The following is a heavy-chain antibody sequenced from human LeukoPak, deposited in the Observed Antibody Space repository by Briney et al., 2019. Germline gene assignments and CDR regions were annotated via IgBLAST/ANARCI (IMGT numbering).Heavy chain of an antibody. CDR2: INNAGVNT. CDR3: ARDSTPNYSSGWVHMDV. D-gene: IGHD6-25*01. Sequence: PGGSLRLSCAASGFTFRDYGMSWVRQAPGKGLEWVSSINNAGVNTHYADSVKGRFTISRDNSKNTLYLQINSLRAEDTAVYYCARDSTPNYSSGWVHMDVWGKGTTVTISS. J-gene: IGHJ6*03. V-gene: IGHV3-23*01. CDR1: GFTFRDYG.